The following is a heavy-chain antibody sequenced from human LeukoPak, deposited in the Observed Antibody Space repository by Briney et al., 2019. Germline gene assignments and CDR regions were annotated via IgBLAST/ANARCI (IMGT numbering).Heavy chain of an antibody. V-gene: IGHV1-2*02. CDR1: GYIFADYY. CDR2: IKPNSGGT. CDR3: ARKAFCGGDCDSVWFDS. Sequence: ASVTVSYMASGYIFADYYIHWVRQAPGQGLEWMGWIKPNSGGTRSAQKFQGRVTMTRDTSISTAYMELSRLRSDDTAMYYCARKAFCGGDCDSVWFDSWGQGTLVIVSS. J-gene: IGHJ5*01. D-gene: IGHD2-21*02.